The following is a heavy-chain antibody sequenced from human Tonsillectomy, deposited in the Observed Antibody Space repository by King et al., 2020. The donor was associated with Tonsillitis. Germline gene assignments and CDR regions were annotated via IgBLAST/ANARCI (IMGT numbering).Heavy chain of an antibody. CDR1: GFTFSSYS. V-gene: IGHV3-21*01. Sequence: DVQRVEAGRGLVKPGVSLRLSCAASGFTFSSYSMNWVRQAPGKGLEWGSSISSSSSYKYYADSVKGRFTISRDNDMNSLYLQMNSLRDEDTVVYYFARDQEYYDSSGYYYGASGMDVWGQGTTVTVSS. D-gene: IGHD3-22*01. CDR3: ARDQEYYDSSGYYYGASGMDV. J-gene: IGHJ6*02. CDR2: ISSSSSYK.